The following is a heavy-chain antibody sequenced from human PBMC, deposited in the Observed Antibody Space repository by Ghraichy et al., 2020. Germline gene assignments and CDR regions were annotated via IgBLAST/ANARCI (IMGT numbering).Heavy chain of an antibody. CDR2: VSSSGVTT. CDR1: GFNPSDYD. CDR3: ARDYQWLVPFDA. J-gene: IGHJ5*02. V-gene: IGHV3-11*01. D-gene: IGHD6-19*01. Sequence: GGSLRLSCAASGFNPSDYDMSWIRQAPGKGLEWISYVSSSGVTTYYADSVKGRFTISRDNAANSLYLQMNSLRAEDTAVYYCARDYQWLVPFDAWGQGTLVPVSS.